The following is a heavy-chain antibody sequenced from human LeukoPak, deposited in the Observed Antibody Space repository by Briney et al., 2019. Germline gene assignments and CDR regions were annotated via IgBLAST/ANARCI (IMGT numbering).Heavy chain of an antibody. CDR2: ISGSGGST. D-gene: IGHD3-10*01. CDR1: GFTFSSYA. J-gene: IGHJ4*02. CDR3: ARGLRGYYGSGSYFTFDY. Sequence: GGCLRLSCAASGFTFSSYAMSWVRQAPGKGLEWVSGISGSGGSTYYADSVKGRFTISRDNPKNTLYLQMNSLRAEDTGVYYCARGLRGYYGSGSYFTFDYWGQGTLVTVSS. V-gene: IGHV3-23*01.